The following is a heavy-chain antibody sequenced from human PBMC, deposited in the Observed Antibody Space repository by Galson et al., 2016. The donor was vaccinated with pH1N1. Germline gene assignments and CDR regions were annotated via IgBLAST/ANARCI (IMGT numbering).Heavy chain of an antibody. D-gene: IGHD6-19*01. J-gene: IGHJ3*02. CDR3: ARQVGDNSGRGDFGSFDI. V-gene: IGHV5-51*01. CDR2: VYPADSDT. CDR1: GYRFTNYW. Sequence: QSGAEVKKPGDSLKISCKGSGYRFTNYWIGWVRQMPGKGLECVGLVYPADSDTRYRPSIQGQVTISVDNSNNTAYLQWSSLKASDTAIYYCARQVGDNSGRGDFGSFDIWGQGTVVTVSS.